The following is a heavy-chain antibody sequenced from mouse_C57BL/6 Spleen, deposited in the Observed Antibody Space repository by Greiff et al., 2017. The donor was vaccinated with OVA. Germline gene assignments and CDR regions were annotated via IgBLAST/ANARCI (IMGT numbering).Heavy chain of an antibody. J-gene: IGHJ3*01. V-gene: IGHV1-50*01. D-gene: IGHD1-1*01. Sequence: VQLQQPGAELVKPGASVKLSCKASGYTFTSYWMQWVKQRPGQGLEWIGEIDPSDSYTNYNQKFKGKATLTVDTSSSTAYMQLSSLTSEDSAVYYCARPGSSYGFAYWGQGTLVTVSA. CDR3: ARPGSSYGFAY. CDR1: GYTFTSYW. CDR2: IDPSDSYT.